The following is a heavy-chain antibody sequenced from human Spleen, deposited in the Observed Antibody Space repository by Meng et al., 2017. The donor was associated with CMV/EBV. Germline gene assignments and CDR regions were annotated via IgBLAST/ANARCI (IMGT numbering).Heavy chain of an antibody. D-gene: IGHD2-2*01. V-gene: IGHV1-18*01. Sequence: TFTNYGITWVRQAPGHGLEWMGWISAYNGNTNYAQKLQDRVTMTRDTSISTAYMELSRLRSDDTAVYYCARDADIVVVPAVNWYFDLWGRGTLVTVSS. CDR2: ISAYNGNT. CDR3: ARDADIVVVPAVNWYFDL. J-gene: IGHJ2*01. CDR1: TFTNYG.